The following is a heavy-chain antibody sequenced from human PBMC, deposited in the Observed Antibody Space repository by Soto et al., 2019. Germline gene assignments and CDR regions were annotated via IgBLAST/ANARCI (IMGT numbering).Heavy chain of an antibody. CDR1: GDSISSGGYY. CDR3: ASTYYTGDSGPYDY. J-gene: IGHJ4*02. D-gene: IGHD1-26*01. CDR2: IYYSGTT. V-gene: IGHV4-31*03. Sequence: QVQLQESRPGLVKPSQTLSLTCTVSGDSISSGGYYWSWIRQHPGKGLEWIGYIYYSGTTYYNPSLESRVSISADTSENQFSLKVKSVTVADTAVYYCASTYYTGDSGPYDYWGQGTLVTVSS.